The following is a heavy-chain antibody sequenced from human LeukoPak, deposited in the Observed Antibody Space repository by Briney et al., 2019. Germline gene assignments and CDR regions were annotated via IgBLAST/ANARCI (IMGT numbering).Heavy chain of an antibody. D-gene: IGHD1-26*01. CDR3: TTMTILPTDY. V-gene: IGHV3-73*01. J-gene: IGHJ4*02. Sequence: GGSLRLSCAASGFTFSGSTMHWVRQASGKGLEWVGLIRSKANNYATVYAASVKGRFTISRDDSKNTAYLQMNSLKTEDTAVYYCTTMTILPTDYWGQGTLVTVSS. CDR1: GFTFSGST. CDR2: IRSKANNYAT.